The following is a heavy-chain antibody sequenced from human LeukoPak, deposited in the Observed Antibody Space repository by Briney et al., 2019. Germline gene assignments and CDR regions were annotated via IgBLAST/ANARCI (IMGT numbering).Heavy chain of an antibody. Sequence: LSCSSYEMNWVRQAPGKGLEWVSAISGSGSSTYYADSVKGRFTISRDNSKNTLYLQMNSLRAEDTAVYYCAKPAKTDYADYWGQGTLVTVSS. J-gene: IGHJ4*02. CDR3: AKPAKTDYADY. D-gene: IGHD1-14*01. CDR1: LSCSSYE. CDR2: ISGSGSST. V-gene: IGHV3-23*01.